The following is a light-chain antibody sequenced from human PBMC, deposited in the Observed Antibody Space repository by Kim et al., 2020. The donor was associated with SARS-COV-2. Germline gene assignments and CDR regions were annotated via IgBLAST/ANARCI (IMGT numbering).Light chain of an antibody. Sequence: DIQMTQSPSSLSASIGDRVTITCRASQAITKYLAWYQQKPGKPPKVLISAASTLQSGVPSRFSGSGSGTDFTLTISSLQPEDVATYYCQKYNGAPWTFGQGTKVEIK. CDR3: QKYNGAPWT. CDR2: AAS. CDR1: QAITKY. V-gene: IGKV1-27*01. J-gene: IGKJ1*01.